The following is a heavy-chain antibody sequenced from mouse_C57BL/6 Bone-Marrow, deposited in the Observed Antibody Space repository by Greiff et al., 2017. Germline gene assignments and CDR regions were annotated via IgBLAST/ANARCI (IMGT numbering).Heavy chain of an antibody. CDR3: ARAGPLGRSFDD. CDR2: IYPTSGRT. J-gene: IGHJ2*01. V-gene: IGHV1-55*01. CDR1: GYTFTSYW. Sequence: VQLQQSGAELVKPGASVKMSCKASGYTFTSYWITWVKQRPGQGLEWIGDIYPTSGRTNYNEKFKSKAILTVDTSSNTAYMQLSSLTSEDSAVFYWARAGPLGRSFDDWGQGTTLTVSS. D-gene: IGHD4-1*01.